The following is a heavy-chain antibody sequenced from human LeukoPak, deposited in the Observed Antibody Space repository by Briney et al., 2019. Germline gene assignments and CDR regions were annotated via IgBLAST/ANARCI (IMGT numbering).Heavy chain of an antibody. CDR1: GGSISSSNW. D-gene: IGHD3-3*01. CDR3: ARDKRITIFGVVTRRGAFDI. CDR2: IYHSGST. Sequence: SGTLSLTCAVSGGSISSSNWWSWVRPPPGKGLEWIGEIYHSGSTNYNPSLKSRVTISVDKSKNQFSLKLSSVTAADTAVYYCARDKRITIFGVVTRRGAFDIWGQGTMVTVSS. J-gene: IGHJ3*02. V-gene: IGHV4-4*02.